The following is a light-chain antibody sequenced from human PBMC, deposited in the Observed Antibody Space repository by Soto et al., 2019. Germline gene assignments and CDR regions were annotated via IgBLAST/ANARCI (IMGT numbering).Light chain of an antibody. J-gene: IGLJ2*01. V-gene: IGLV2-23*01. CDR1: SSDVGSYNL. CDR3: CSYAGSSNL. Sequence: QSALTQPASVSGSPGQSITISCTGTSSDVGSYNLVSWYQQHPGKAPKLMIYEGSKRPSGVSNRFSGSKSGITASLTISGLQAEDEADYYCCSYAGSSNLFGGGTKVTVL. CDR2: EGS.